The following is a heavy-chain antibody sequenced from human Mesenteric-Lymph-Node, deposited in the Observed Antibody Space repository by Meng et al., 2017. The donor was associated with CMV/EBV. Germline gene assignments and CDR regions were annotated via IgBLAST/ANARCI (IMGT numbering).Heavy chain of an antibody. CDR1: GFTFSNYA. J-gene: IGHJ6*02. CDR3: ARAPLKFQINYYGRDV. V-gene: IGHV3-23*01. Sequence: GESLKISCAASGFTFSNYALSWVRQAPGKGLEWVSFIGGSGGDIYYAESVKGRFFISRDNSVNTLYLQMNSLRPDDTAVYYCARAPLKFQINYYGRDVWGQGTTVTVSS. CDR2: IGGSGGDI.